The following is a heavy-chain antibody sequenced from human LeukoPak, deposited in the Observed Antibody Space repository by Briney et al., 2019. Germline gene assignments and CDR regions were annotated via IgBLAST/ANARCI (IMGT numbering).Heavy chain of an antibody. CDR3: ARDHHLEWQFSDAFDI. J-gene: IGHJ3*02. D-gene: IGHD3-3*01. V-gene: IGHV3-7*01. Sequence: GGSLRLSCAASGFTFSSYWMSWVRQAPGKGLEWEANIKQDGSEKYYVDSVKGRFTISRDNAKNSLYLQMNSLRAEDTAVYYCARDHHLEWQFSDAFDIWGQGTMVTVSS. CDR2: IKQDGSEK. CDR1: GFTFSSYW.